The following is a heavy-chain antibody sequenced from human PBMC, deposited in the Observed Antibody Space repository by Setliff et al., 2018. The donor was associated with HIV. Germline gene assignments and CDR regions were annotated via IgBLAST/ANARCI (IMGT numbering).Heavy chain of an antibody. Sequence: PSETLSLTCTVSGDSITNDDCYWGWIRQPPGKGLEWIAIIHYNGRTYYDPSLKSRVTIFVDTSKTQFYLKLRSVTASDTAVYYCARYTSKVDWFDPWGQGTLVTVSS. CDR1: GDSITNDDCY. CDR3: ARYTSKVDWFDP. V-gene: IGHV4-39*01. J-gene: IGHJ5*02. D-gene: IGHD2-2*02. CDR2: IHYNGRT.